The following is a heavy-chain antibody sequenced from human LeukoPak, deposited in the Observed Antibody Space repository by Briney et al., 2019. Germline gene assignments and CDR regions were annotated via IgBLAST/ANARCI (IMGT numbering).Heavy chain of an antibody. V-gene: IGHV4-59*01. CDR2: IYSSGRT. D-gene: IGHD3-16*02. J-gene: IGHJ5*02. CDR3: ARSATYDYVWGSYRYYDP. CDR1: GGSIDSYY. Sequence: SETLSLTCSVSGGSIDSYYWTWIRQPPGKGLEWLGYIYSSGRTTYNPSLQSRVTISVDTSRNQFSLKLTSVTTADTAIYYSARSATYDYVWGSYRYYDPWGQGTLVTVSS.